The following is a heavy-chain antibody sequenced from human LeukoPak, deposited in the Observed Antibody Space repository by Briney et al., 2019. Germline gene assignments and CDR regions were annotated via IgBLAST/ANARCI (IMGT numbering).Heavy chain of an antibody. CDR3: ARDYGGVSSGWTLFDY. CDR2: ISYDGSNK. CDR1: GFTFSSYA. Sequence: GGSLRLSCAASGFTFSSYAMHWVRQAPGKGLEWVAVISYDGSNKYYADSVKGRFTISRDNSKNTLYLQMNSLRAEDTAVYYCARDYGGVSSGWTLFDYWGQGTLVTVSS. V-gene: IGHV3-30*04. D-gene: IGHD6-19*01. J-gene: IGHJ4*02.